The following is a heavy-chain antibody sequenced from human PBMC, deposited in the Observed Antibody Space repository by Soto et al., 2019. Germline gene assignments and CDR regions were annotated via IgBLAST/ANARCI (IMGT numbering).Heavy chain of an antibody. Sequence: QVQLVESGGGVVQPGRSLTLSCAASGFTFSRFSMHWVRQAPGKGLEWVAVISYDGSNTHYAESVKGRFNISRDDSKNTVFLKMNNLRVEDSAVYYCARDHGIFLSYYYYGMDVWGQGTTVSVSS. J-gene: IGHJ6*02. V-gene: IGHV3-30-3*01. CDR3: ARDHGIFLSYYYYGMDV. CDR1: GFTFSRFS. D-gene: IGHD1-1*01. CDR2: ISYDGSNT.